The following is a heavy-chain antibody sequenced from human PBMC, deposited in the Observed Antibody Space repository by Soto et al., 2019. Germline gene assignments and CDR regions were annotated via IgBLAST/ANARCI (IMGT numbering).Heavy chain of an antibody. CDR1: GFTFSSYA. V-gene: IGHV3-23*01. J-gene: IGHJ4*02. D-gene: IGHD1-1*01. CDR3: AKDPRTTTTLDTWVFDY. Sequence: PGGSLRLSCAASGFTFSSYAMSWVRQAPGKGLEWVSAISGSGGSTYYADSVKGRFTISRDNSKNTLYLQMNSLRAEDTAVYYCAKDPRTTTTLDTWVFDYWGQGTLVTVSS. CDR2: ISGSGGST.